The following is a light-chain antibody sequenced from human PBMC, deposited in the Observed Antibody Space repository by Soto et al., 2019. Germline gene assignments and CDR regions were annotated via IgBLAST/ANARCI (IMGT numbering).Light chain of an antibody. CDR3: AAWDDSLSGYV. CDR1: SSNIGSNY. CDR2: RNN. V-gene: IGLV1-47*01. J-gene: IGLJ1*01. Sequence: QSVLTQPPSSSGTPGQRVTISCSGSSSNIGSNYVSWYHQLPGTAPKLLIHRNNERPSGVPDRFSGSKSGTSASLAISGLRSEDEADYYCAAWDDSLSGYVFGTGTKLTVL.